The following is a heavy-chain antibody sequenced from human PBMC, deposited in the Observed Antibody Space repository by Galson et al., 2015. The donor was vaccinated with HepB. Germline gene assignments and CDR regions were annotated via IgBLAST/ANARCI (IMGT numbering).Heavy chain of an antibody. Sequence: SVKVSCKASGYTFTGYYMHWVRQAPGQGLEWMGWINPNSGGTNYAQKFQGWVTMTRDTSISTAFMELSRLRSDDTAVYYCARGGYSGYDHLPDYWGQGTLVTVSS. D-gene: IGHD5-12*01. CDR3: ARGGYSGYDHLPDY. V-gene: IGHV1-2*04. J-gene: IGHJ4*02. CDR1: GYTFTGYY. CDR2: INPNSGGT.